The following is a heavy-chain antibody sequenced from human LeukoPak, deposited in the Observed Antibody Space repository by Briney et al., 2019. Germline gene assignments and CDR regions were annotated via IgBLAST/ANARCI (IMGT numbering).Heavy chain of an antibody. V-gene: IGHV3-21*01. CDR3: ARAIAVAARPYYYYMDV. CDR2: ISSSSSYI. Sequence: GGSLRLSCAASGFTFSSYSMNWVRQAPGKGLEWVSSISSSSSYIYYADSVKGRFTISRDNAKNSLYLQMNSLRAEDTAVYYCARAIAVAARPYYYYMDVWGKGTTVTVSS. D-gene: IGHD6-19*01. CDR1: GFTFSSYS. J-gene: IGHJ6*03.